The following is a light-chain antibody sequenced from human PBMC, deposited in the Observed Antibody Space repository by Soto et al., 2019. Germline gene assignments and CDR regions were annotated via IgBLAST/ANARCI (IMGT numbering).Light chain of an antibody. CDR3: LLHYSDSLA. Sequence: QAVVTQEPSLTVSPGGTVTLTCGSSTGAVTSGHYPYWFQQKPGQAPRTLIYDTSNKHSWTPGRFSGSLLGGKAALTLSGAQPEDEADYYCLLHYSDSLAFGGGTQLTVL. CDR2: DTS. J-gene: IGLJ2*01. V-gene: IGLV7-46*01. CDR1: TGAVTSGHY.